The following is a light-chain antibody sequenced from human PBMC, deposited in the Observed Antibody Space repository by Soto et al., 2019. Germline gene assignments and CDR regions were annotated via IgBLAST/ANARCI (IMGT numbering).Light chain of an antibody. CDR2: GAS. CDR1: QSVSSDY. CDR3: QHYDNTPPSGT. Sequence: EIVLTQSPDTLSLSPGERATLSCRASQSVSSDYLVWYQQKPGQAPRLLIYGASRRATGIPDRFSGGGSGTDFILNISRLEPEDFAVYYCQHYDNTPPSGTFGPGTKVDIK. J-gene: IGKJ3*01. V-gene: IGKV3-20*01.